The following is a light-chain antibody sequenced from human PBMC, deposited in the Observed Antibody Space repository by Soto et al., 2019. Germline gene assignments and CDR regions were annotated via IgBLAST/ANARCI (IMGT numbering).Light chain of an antibody. J-gene: IGKJ1*01. CDR3: QQYINYPWT. V-gene: IGKV3-20*01. CDR2: GVS. CDR1: QGVASSY. Sequence: EIVLTQSPGTLSLSPGERATLSFRTSQGVASSYLAWYQQKPGQAPRLLIYGVSNRATDIPDRFSGSGSGTDFTLTISSLQPDDFAIYYCQQYINYPWTFGQGTKVDIK.